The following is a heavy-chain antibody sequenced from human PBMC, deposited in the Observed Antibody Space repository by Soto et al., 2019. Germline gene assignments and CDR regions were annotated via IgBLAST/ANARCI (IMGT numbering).Heavy chain of an antibody. CDR2: ISSNGGST. V-gene: IGHV3-64D*06. D-gene: IGHD5-18*01. CDR3: VKILQSSYGLPH. J-gene: IGHJ4*02. Sequence: EVQLVESGGGLVQPGGSLRLSCSASGFTFSSYAMNWVRQAPGKGLEYVSAISSNGGSTYYADSVKGRFTISRDNSKNTLYLQMSSLRSEDTAVYCCVKILQSSYGLPHWGQGTLVTVSS. CDR1: GFTFSSYA.